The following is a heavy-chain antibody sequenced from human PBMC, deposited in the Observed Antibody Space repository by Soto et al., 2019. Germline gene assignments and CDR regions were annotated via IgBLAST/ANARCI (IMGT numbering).Heavy chain of an antibody. V-gene: IGHV1-46*01. Sequence: QVQLMQSGAEVKKPGASVKVSCKASGDTFTDYYIHWVRQAPGQGLEWMGTVNPSGGHTTYAQHFLGSVTINRDTTTSTLYMELTSLTSDDTAIYYCARGGHVVVVTAALDYWGQGTLVTVSS. J-gene: IGHJ4*02. D-gene: IGHD2-21*02. CDR3: ARGGHVVVVTAALDY. CDR1: GDTFTDYY. CDR2: VNPSGGHT.